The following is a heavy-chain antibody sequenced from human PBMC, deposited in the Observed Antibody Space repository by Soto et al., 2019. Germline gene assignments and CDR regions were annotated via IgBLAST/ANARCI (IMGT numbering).Heavy chain of an antibody. J-gene: IGHJ4*02. V-gene: IGHV3-33*01. CDR2: IWYDGSNK. CDR3: ARDRGSYNWNYSELDY. D-gene: IGHD1-7*01. CDR1: GFTFSSYG. Sequence: GGSLSLSCAASGFTFSSYGMHWVRQAPGKGLEWVAVIWYDGSNKYYADSVKGRFTISRDNSKNTLYLQMNSLRAEDTAAYYCARDRGSYNWNYSELDYWGQGTLVTVSS.